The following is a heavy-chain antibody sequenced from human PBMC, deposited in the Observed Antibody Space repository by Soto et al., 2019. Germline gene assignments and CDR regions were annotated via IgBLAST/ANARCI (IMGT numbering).Heavy chain of an antibody. J-gene: IGHJ6*02. CDR2: IGTAGDT. Sequence: GGSLRLSCAASGFTFSSYDMHWVRQATGKGLEWVSAIGTAGDTCYPGSVKGRFTISRENAKNSLYLQMNSLRAGDTAVYYCARAVRGTYYYGMDVWGQGTTVTVSS. V-gene: IGHV3-13*01. CDR1: GFTFSSYD. D-gene: IGHD3-10*01. CDR3: ARAVRGTYYYGMDV.